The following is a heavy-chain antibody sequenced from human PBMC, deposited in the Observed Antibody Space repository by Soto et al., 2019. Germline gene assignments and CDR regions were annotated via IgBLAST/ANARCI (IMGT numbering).Heavy chain of an antibody. J-gene: IGHJ4*02. Sequence: EVQLVESGGGLVKPGGSLRLSCAASGFSFSDYSMNWVRQAPGKGLEWVSCITSTGSSMYYADSVKGRFTISRDNAKNSLFLQMDSLGAEGTGVFYCGKGMATIMGKFDYWGQGTLVTVSS. CDR2: ITSTGSSM. CDR1: GFSFSDYS. CDR3: GKGMATIMGKFDY. V-gene: IGHV3-21*06. D-gene: IGHD5-12*01.